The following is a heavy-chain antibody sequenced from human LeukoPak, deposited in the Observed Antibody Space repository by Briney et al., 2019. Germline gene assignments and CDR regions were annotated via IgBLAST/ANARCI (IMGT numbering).Heavy chain of an antibody. V-gene: IGHV3-7*03. D-gene: IGHD3-22*01. CDR1: GFSFNRYW. CDR2: IKEDGSAK. J-gene: IGHJ4*02. Sequence: GGSLRLSCAASGFSFNRYWMSWVRQAPGKGLEWVANIKEDGSAKYYVDSVKGRFIISRDNAINSLYLQMNSLRVEDTAVYYCATSSDSSGSQWGQGTLVTVSS. CDR3: ATSSDSSGSQ.